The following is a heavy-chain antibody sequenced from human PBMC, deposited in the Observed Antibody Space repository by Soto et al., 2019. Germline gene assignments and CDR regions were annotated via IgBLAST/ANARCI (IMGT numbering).Heavy chain of an antibody. Sequence: QVQLVQSGAEVKKPGASVKVSCKASGYTFTSYDINWVRQATGQGLEWMGWMNPNSGNTGYAQKFQGRVTMTRNTSISTAYMELSSLRSEDTAVYYCARGGEAARPRRYYYYYYMDVWGKGTTVTVSS. V-gene: IGHV1-8*01. J-gene: IGHJ6*03. CDR1: GYTFTSYD. D-gene: IGHD6-6*01. CDR3: ARGGEAARPRRYYYYYYMDV. CDR2: MNPNSGNT.